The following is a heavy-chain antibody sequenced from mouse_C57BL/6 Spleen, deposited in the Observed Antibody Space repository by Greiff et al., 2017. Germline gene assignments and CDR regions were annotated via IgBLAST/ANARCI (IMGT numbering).Heavy chain of an antibody. CDR3: ARNYSNYVGYFDY. CDR2: INPSSGYT. V-gene: IGHV1-7*01. D-gene: IGHD2-5*01. CDR1: GYTFTSYW. Sequence: VKVVESGAELAKPGASVKLSCKASGYTFTSYWMHWVKQRPGQGLEWIGYINPSSGYTKYNQKFKDKATLTADKSSSTAYMRLSSLTYEDSAVYYCARNYSNYVGYFDYWGQGTTLTVSS. J-gene: IGHJ2*01.